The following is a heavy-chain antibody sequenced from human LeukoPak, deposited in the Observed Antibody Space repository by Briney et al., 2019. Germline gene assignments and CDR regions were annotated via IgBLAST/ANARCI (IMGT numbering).Heavy chain of an antibody. Sequence: SETLSLTCTVSGGSITSVGYYWGWIRRPPGKGLEWIGSIYNDGSTNYNPSLKSRVTISVDTSKNQFSLKLSSVTAADTAVYYCARDSGYGDFYYYYYYMDVWGKGTTVTISS. D-gene: IGHD4-17*01. CDR3: ARDSGYGDFYYYYYYMDV. CDR1: GGSITSVGYY. CDR2: IYNDGST. J-gene: IGHJ6*03. V-gene: IGHV4-39*07.